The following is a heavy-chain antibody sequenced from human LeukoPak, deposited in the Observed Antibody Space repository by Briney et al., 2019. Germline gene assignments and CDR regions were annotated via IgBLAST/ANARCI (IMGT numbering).Heavy chain of an antibody. CDR2: IRYDGSSA. Sequence: GGSLRLSCVVSGFTFSSYWMHWVRQAPGEGLVWASRIRYDGSSAAYADSVKGRLTISRDNAKNTLYLQMNSLSAEDTAVYYCVRGTMNAIDQLDYWGQGTLVTVSS. V-gene: IGHV3-74*01. CDR1: GFTFSSYW. J-gene: IGHJ4*02. CDR3: VRGTMNAIDQLDY. D-gene: IGHD1-1*01.